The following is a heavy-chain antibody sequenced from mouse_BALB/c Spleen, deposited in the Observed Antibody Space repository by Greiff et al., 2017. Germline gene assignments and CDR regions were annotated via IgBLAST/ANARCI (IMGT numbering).Heavy chain of an antibody. CDR3: ASQLGGDLAY. Sequence: VQLQQSGAELVKPGASVKLSCTASGLNIKDTYMHWVKQRPEQGLEWIGRIDPANGNTKYDPKFQGKATITADTSSNTAYLQLSSLTSEDTAVYYCASQLGGDLAYWGQGTLVTVSA. CDR2: IDPANGNT. D-gene: IGHD4-1*02. J-gene: IGHJ3*01. CDR1: GLNIKDTY. V-gene: IGHV14-3*02.